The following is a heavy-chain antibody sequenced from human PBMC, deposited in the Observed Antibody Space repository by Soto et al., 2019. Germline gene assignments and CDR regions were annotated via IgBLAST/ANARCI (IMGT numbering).Heavy chain of an antibody. D-gene: IGHD6-6*01. CDR1: GGSISSSSDY. CDR3: ARRQTARRGGWFDP. Sequence: PSETLSLTCTVSGGSISSSSDYWGWIRQPPGKGLESIGSIYYSGSTYYNPSLKSRVTIFVDTSKNQFSLKLSSVTAADTAVYYCARRQTARRGGWFDPWGQGSLVTVSS. J-gene: IGHJ5*02. CDR2: IYYSGST. V-gene: IGHV4-39*01.